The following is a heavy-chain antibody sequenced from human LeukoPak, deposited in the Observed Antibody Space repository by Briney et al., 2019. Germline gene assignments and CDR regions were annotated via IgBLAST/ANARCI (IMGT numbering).Heavy chain of an antibody. D-gene: IGHD4-17*01. V-gene: IGHV3-66*02. Sequence: GGSLRLSCTASGFTVSSNYMSWVRQAPGKGLEWVSVTYSGGTTYYADSVKGRFTISRDNSKDTLYLQMNSLRAEDTAVYYCARDSTTVTTDYWGQGTLITVSS. CDR3: ARDSTTVTTDY. J-gene: IGHJ4*02. CDR2: TYSGGTT. CDR1: GFTVSSNY.